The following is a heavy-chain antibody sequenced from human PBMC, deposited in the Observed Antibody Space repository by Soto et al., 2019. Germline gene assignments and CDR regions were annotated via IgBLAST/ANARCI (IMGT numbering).Heavy chain of an antibody. J-gene: IGHJ6*02. CDR2: IIPIFGTA. V-gene: IGHV1-69*06. CDR1: GGTFSSYA. D-gene: IGHD6-6*01. Sequence: QVQLVQSGAEVKKPGSSVKVSCKASGGTFSSYAISWVRQAPGQGLEWMGGIIPIFGTANYAQKFQGRVTSTGDKSTGTAYMGLSRLGSEDTAVYYCAAEVRERGPVAARPQQYYCDGMDVWGQGTTVTVSS. CDR3: AAEVRERGPVAARPQQYYCDGMDV.